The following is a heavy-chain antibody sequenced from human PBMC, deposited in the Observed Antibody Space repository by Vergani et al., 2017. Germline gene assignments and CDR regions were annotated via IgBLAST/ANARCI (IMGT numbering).Heavy chain of an antibody. V-gene: IGHV1-2*02. CDR2: INPNRGVT. CDR1: GYTFTGYF. D-gene: IGHD1-26*01. Sequence: QVRLMQSAAEVKKPGASVRVSCKASGYTFTGYFIHWVRQAPGQGLEWMGWINPNRGVTNYGQKFHGRVTMTSDTFTNTFYMELSRLKSDDTALYYCAKDRANSGAYPIDLWGPGTLVTVSS. CDR3: AKDRANSGAYPIDL. J-gene: IGHJ5*02.